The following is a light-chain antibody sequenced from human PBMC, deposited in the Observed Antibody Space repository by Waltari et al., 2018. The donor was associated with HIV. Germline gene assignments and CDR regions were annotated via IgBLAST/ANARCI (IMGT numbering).Light chain of an antibody. CDR2: EVS. V-gene: IGLV2-14*01. CDR3: TSYTTSITYV. J-gene: IGLJ1*01. Sequence: QSALTQPHSVSGSPGQSLTISCTGTSSDVGAYKFVSWYQQHPGKAPNLIIYEVSNRPSGVSNRFSASKSGNTASLTISGLQAEDEADYYCTSYTTSITYVFGTGTKVTVL. CDR1: SSDVGAYKF.